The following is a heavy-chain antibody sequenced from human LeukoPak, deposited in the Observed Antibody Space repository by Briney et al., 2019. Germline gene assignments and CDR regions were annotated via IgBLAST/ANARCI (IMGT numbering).Heavy chain of an antibody. V-gene: IGHV3-53*01. D-gene: IGHD3-22*01. CDR3: ARAPSEIGGYYPEYFRH. J-gene: IGHJ1*01. Sequence: GGSLRLSCAASGFTVSGNYMSWVRQAPGKGLEWVSVIYSDDRTYYADSVKGRFTVSRDNAKNTVSLQMNSLRAEDTGVYYCARAPSEIGGYYPEYFRHWGQGTLVIVSS. CDR1: GFTVSGNY. CDR2: IYSDDRT.